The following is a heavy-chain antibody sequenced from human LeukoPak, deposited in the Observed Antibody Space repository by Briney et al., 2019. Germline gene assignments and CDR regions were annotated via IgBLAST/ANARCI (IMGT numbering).Heavy chain of an antibody. Sequence: PGGSLRLSCAASGFTFSSYSMNWVRQAPGKGLEWVSSISSSSSYIYYADSVKGRFTISRDNAKNSLYLLMNSLRAEDTAVYYCARGLLIAVTGWGPWELPPAGLDYWGQGILVTVSS. CDR1: GFTFSSYS. CDR2: ISSSSSYI. CDR3: ARGLLIAVTGWGPWELPPAGLDY. J-gene: IGHJ4*02. V-gene: IGHV3-21*01. D-gene: IGHD6-19*01.